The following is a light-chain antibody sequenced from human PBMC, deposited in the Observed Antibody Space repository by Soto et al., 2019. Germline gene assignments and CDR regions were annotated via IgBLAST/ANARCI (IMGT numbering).Light chain of an antibody. CDR3: QHYNSYSEA. CDR1: RGVSSD. CDR2: GAS. Sequence: ILMTQSPATLSVSPGERVTLSCRASRGVSSDLAWYQQKPGQAPRLLIYGASVRATGVPARFSGRGSGTDFTLTISSLQPDDFATYYCQHYNSYSEAFGQGTKVELK. V-gene: IGKV3-15*01. J-gene: IGKJ1*01.